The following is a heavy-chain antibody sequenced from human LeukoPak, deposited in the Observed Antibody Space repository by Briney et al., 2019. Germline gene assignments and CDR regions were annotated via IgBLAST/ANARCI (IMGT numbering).Heavy chain of an antibody. J-gene: IGHJ4*02. CDR2: INLDGSDK. CDR1: GFIFSSHW. Sequence: GGSLRLSCAASGFIFSSHWMSWVRQAPGKGLEWVANINLDGSDKNYVDSVKGRFTISRDNAKNSLYLQMDSLRAEDTAMYYCVRSGSYFSKWGQGTLVTVSS. D-gene: IGHD1-26*01. V-gene: IGHV3-7*01. CDR3: VRSGSYFSK.